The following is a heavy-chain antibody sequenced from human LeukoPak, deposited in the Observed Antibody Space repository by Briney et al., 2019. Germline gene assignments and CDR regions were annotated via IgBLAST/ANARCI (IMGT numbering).Heavy chain of an antibody. J-gene: IGHJ4*02. D-gene: IGHD5-18*01. CDR2: ISYSGGST. CDR3: ATLPNYSYGHPYYFDY. V-gene: IGHV3-23*01. Sequence: GGSLRLSCAASGFSFSSYAMSWVRQAPGKGLEWVSGISYSGGSTYSADSVKGRFTISRDNSKNTLFLQMNRLRAEDTAIYYCATLPNYSYGHPYYFDYWGQGTLVTVSS. CDR1: GFSFSSYA.